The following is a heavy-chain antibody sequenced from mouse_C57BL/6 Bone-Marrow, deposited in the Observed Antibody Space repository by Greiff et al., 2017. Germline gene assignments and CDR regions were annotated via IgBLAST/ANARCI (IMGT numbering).Heavy chain of an antibody. V-gene: IGHV1-81*01. Sequence: QVQLKQSGAELARPGASVKLSCKASGYTFTSYGISWVKQRTGQGLEWIGEIYPRSGNTYYNEKFKGKATLTADKSSSTAYMELRSLTSEESAVYFCARLRVYYYGSSFAWFAYWGQGTLVTVSA. CDR3: ARLRVYYYGSSFAWFAY. CDR1: GYTFTSYG. D-gene: IGHD1-1*01. J-gene: IGHJ3*01. CDR2: IYPRSGNT.